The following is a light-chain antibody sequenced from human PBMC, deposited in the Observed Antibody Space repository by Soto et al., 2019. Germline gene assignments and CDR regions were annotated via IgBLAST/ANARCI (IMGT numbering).Light chain of an antibody. J-gene: IGLJ1*01. V-gene: IGLV2-8*01. CDR3: SSYAGSDNYV. CDR1: SSDVGGYNF. Sequence: VLTQPPSASGSPGQSVTISCTGTSSDVGGYNFVSWYQQYPGKAPKLMIYEVSKRPSGVPDRFSGSKSGNTASLTVSGLQAEDEADYYCSSYAGSDNYVFGTGTKVTVL. CDR2: EVS.